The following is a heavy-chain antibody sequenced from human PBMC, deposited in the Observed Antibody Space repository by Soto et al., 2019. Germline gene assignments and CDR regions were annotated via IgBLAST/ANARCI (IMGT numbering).Heavy chain of an antibody. CDR1: GYTLTELS. D-gene: IGHD6-6*01. V-gene: IGHV1-24*01. CDR3: ATVSIAARPAYYYYYMDV. CDR2: FDPEDGET. Sequence: QVQLVQSGAEVKKPGASVKVSCKVSGYTLTELSMHWVRQPPGKGLEWMGGFDPEDGETIYAQKFQGRVTMTEDTSTDTAYMELSSMRSEDTAVYYCATVSIAARPAYYYYYMDVWGKGTTVTVSS. J-gene: IGHJ6*03.